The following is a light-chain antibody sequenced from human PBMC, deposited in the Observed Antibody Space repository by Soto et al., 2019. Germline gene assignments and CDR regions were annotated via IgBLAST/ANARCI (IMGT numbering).Light chain of an antibody. J-gene: IGKJ3*01. V-gene: IGKV3-11*01. CDR3: QQRSIWPPLFT. CDR1: QSVGSR. Sequence: DTVLTQSPPTLSLXPXXRATLSCRASQSVGSRLAWYRQKPGQAPRLLIYDASNRATGIPPRFSGSGSGTDFTLTISSLEPEDFAIYFCQQRSIWPPLFTFGPGTRVEIK. CDR2: DAS.